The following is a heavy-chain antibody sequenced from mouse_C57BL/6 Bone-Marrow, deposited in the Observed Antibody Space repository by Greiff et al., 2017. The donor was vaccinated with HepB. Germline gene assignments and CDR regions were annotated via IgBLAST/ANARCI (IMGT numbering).Heavy chain of an antibody. CDR1: GFTFSDYG. CDR2: ISSGSSTI. CDR3: AKPGYGIPFAY. V-gene: IGHV5-17*01. D-gene: IGHD1-1*01. J-gene: IGHJ3*01. Sequence: EVKLVESGGGLVKPGGSLKLSCAASGFTFSDYGMHWVRQAPEKGLEWVAYISSGSSTIYYADTVKGRFTISRDNAKNTLFLQMTSLRSEDTAMYYCAKPGYGIPFAYWGQGTLVTVSA.